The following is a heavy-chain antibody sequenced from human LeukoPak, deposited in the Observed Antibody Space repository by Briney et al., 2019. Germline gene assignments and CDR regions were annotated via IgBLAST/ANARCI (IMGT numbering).Heavy chain of an antibody. D-gene: IGHD3-3*01. J-gene: IGHJ4*02. CDR2: INHSGST. V-gene: IGHV4-34*01. CDR1: GGSFSGYY. Sequence: PSETLSLTCAVYGGSFSGYYWSWIRQPPGKGLEWIGEINHSGSTNYNPSLKSRVTISVDTSKNQFSLKLSSVTAADTAVYYCARGRLSYYDFWSGYYYDYWGQGTLVTVSS. CDR3: ARGRLSYYDFWSGYYYDY.